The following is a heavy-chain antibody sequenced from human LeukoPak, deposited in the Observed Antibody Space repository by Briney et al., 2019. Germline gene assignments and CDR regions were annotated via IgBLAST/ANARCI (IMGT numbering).Heavy chain of an antibody. CDR2: ISTSGSTK. D-gene: IGHD3-10*01. CDR3: ARNMVRGVIFPLGY. V-gene: IGHV3-11*01. Sequence: GGSLRLSCAASGFTFSDYYMNWIRQAPGKGLEWVSYISTSGSTKYYADSVKGRFTMSRDNAKNSLYLQMNSLRAEDTAVYYCARNMVRGVIFPLGYWRQGILVTVSS. CDR1: GFTFSDYY. J-gene: IGHJ4*02.